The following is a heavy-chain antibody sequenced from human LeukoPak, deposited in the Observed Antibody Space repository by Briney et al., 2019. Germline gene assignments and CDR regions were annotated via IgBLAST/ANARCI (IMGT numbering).Heavy chain of an antibody. CDR1: EFTLSGYW. D-gene: IGHD3-10*01. CDR2: INSDGRTT. J-gene: IGHJ3*01. CDR3: AREGSSHDAFDV. V-gene: IGHV3-74*01. Sequence: GGSLRLSCAASEFTLSGYWMHWVRQAPGKGLVWVSRINSDGRTTDYADSVKGRFTISRDNAKNTVYLQMNSLRADDTALYYCAREGSSHDAFDVWGQGIVVTVSS.